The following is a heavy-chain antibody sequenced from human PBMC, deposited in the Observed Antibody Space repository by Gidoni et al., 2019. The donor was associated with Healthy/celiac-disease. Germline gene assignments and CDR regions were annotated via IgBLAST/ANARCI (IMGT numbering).Heavy chain of an antibody. Sequence: QVQLVQSGAEVKKPGASVKVSCKASGYTFTSYGISWVRQAPGQGLEWMGWISPYNGNTNYAQKLQGRVTMTTDTSTSTAYMELRSLRSDDTAVYYCARQGWGIAVAGQQGGYYYYYGMDVWGQGTTVTVSS. J-gene: IGHJ6*02. CDR1: GYTFTSYG. V-gene: IGHV1-18*01. CDR2: ISPYNGNT. CDR3: ARQGWGIAVAGQQGGYYYYYGMDV. D-gene: IGHD6-19*01.